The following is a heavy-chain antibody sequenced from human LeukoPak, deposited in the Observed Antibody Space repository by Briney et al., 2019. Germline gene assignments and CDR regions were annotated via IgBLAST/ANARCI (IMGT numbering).Heavy chain of an antibody. V-gene: IGHV4-34*01. J-gene: IGHJ5*02. D-gene: IGHD2-2*01. CDR1: GGSISNYY. CDR3: ARRGIYCSSTSCNNWFDP. CDR2: INHSGST. Sequence: SETLSLTCTVSGGSISNYYWSWIRQPPGKGLEWIGEINHSGSTNYNPSLKSRVTISVDTSKNQFSLKLSSVTAADTAVYYCARRGIYCSSTSCNNWFDPWGQGTLVTVSS.